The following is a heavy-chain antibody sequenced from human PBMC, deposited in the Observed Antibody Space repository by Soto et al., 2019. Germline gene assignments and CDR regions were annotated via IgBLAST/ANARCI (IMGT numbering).Heavy chain of an antibody. CDR3: ANLDRGDCSGEGCHFGNFQH. CDR1: GGSISNFY. CDR2: IYYSGST. V-gene: IGHV4-59*08. Sequence: PSETLSLTCTVSGGSISNFYWSWIRQPPGKGLEWIGYIYYSGSTNYNPSLKRRVTISVDTSKNQFSLKLSSVTADDTAVYYCANLDRGDCSGEGCHFGNFQHWGQGTLVTVSS. D-gene: IGHD2-15*01. J-gene: IGHJ1*01.